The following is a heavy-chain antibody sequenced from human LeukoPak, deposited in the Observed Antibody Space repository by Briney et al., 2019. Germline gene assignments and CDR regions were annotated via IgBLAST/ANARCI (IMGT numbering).Heavy chain of an antibody. D-gene: IGHD6-13*01. V-gene: IGHV3-23*01. CDR2: ISDSGSRT. Sequence: GGSLRLSCAASGFTFSSSAMSWVRQAPGKGLEWVSAISDSGSRTYYADSVKGRFTISGDNSKNTLSLQMNSLRAEDTAVYYCAKELKTVAGGTVGFDIWGQGTMVTVSS. CDR3: AKELKTVAGGTVGFDI. CDR1: GFTFSSSA. J-gene: IGHJ3*02.